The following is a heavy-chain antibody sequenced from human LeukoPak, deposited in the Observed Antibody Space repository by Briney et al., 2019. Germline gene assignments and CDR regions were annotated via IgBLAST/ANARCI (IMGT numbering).Heavy chain of an antibody. CDR1: GASISSHC. V-gene: IGHV4-59*11. CDR3: ARGSTRADDY. Sequence: SETLSLTCIVSGASISSHCWSWIRQPPGKRLEWFGYVHHDGSTNQNPSLISRVAISIDTSRNQMSLKLYSMTAADTAMYYCARGSTRADDYWGQGILVTVS. D-gene: IGHD2/OR15-2a*01. J-gene: IGHJ4*02. CDR2: VHHDGST.